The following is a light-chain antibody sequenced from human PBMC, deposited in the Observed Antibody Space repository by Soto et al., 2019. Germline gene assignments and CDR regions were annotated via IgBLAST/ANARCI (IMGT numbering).Light chain of an antibody. V-gene: IGKV1-9*01. Sequence: FNQSASLVSATIGDRVTITCRASHDISTFLAWYQQKPGKAPKLLIYEASTLQSGVPSRFSGSGSGTEFTLTISGLLPEDFAAYHCQQLYTLPFTFGQGTRLEI. CDR3: QQLYTLPFT. CDR2: EAS. J-gene: IGKJ5*01. CDR1: HDISTF.